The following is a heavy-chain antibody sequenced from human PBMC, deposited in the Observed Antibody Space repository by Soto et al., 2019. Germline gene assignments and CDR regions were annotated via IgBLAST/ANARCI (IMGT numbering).Heavy chain of an antibody. Sequence: SVKVSCKASGGTFSSYAISWVRQAPGQGLEWMGGIIPIFGTANYAQKFQGRVTITADESTSTAYMELSSLRSEDTAVYYCATSNYDFWSGYYTPGRNYYYYYGMDVWGQGTTVTVSS. CDR1: GGTFSSYA. D-gene: IGHD3-3*01. CDR3: ATSNYDFWSGYYTPGRNYYYYYGMDV. CDR2: IIPIFGTA. J-gene: IGHJ6*02. V-gene: IGHV1-69*13.